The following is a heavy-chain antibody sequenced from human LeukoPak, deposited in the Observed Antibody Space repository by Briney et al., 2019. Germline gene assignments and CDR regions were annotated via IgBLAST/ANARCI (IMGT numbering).Heavy chain of an antibody. Sequence: PGRSLRLSCAASGFTFDDYAMHWVRQAPGKGLEWVSGISWNSGSIGYADSVKGRFTISRDNAKNSLYLQMNSLRAEDTALYYCAKVVRGADWSGYFDYWGQGTLVTVSS. J-gene: IGHJ4*02. CDR3: AKVVRGADWSGYFDY. D-gene: IGHD3-10*01. V-gene: IGHV3-9*01. CDR2: ISWNSGSI. CDR1: GFTFDDYA.